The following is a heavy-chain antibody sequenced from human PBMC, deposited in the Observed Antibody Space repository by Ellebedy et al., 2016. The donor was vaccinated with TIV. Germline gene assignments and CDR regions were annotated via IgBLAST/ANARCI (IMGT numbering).Heavy chain of an antibody. CDR2: SIPILDIT. V-gene: IGHV1-69*10. CDR3: ARSAYQTYDAFDI. CDR1: GGTFSSYV. J-gene: IGHJ3*02. D-gene: IGHD3-22*01. Sequence: AASVKVSCKASGGTFSSYVISWVRQAPGQGLEWMGGSIPILDITNNAQNFQGRVTITADKSTTTAYMGLSSLRSEDTAMDYCARSAYQTYDAFDIWGQGTMVTVSS.